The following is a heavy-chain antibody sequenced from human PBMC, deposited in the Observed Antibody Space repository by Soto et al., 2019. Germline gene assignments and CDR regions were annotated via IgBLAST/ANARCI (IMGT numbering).Heavy chain of an antibody. CDR3: ATTRGLAVGGSFDY. D-gene: IGHD3-10*01. CDR1: GGSITRRSSY. V-gene: IGHV4-39*01. CDR2: FYDVNT. J-gene: IGHJ4*02. Sequence: SETLSLTCIVPGGSITRRSSYWAWIRQPPGKGLEWVGTFYDVNTYHNPSLRSRITIAVDTSKNQFSLKLNSVAAADTAFYYCATTRGLAVGGSFDYWGQVMLVTVSS.